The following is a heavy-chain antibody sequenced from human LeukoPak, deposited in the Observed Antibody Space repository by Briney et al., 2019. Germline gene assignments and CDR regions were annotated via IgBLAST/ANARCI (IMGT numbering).Heavy chain of an antibody. V-gene: IGHV4-39*01. CDR1: GGSISNSSYY. CDR2: MYYSGGT. D-gene: IGHD5-24*01. J-gene: IGHJ4*02. Sequence: SETLSLTCTVSGGSISNSSYYWGWVRQPPGKGLEWIGSMYYSGGTYYNPSLKSPATISVDTSKNQFSLKLSSVTAADAAVYYCARHGRMGTINPSYWGQGTLVTVPS. CDR3: ARHGRMGTINPSY.